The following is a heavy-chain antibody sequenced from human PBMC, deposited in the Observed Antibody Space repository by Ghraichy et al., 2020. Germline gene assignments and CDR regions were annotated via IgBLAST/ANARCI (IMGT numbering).Heavy chain of an antibody. CDR2: ISTSSRST. Sequence: GGSLRLSCVGSGFPFGDYNLNWVRQSPGKGLEWISYISTSSRSTFYADSVKGRFTISRDNAQNSLFLQMRSLRDEDTAVYYCARASRVVRFYYYDGMDVWGQGTTVTVSS. CDR3: ARASRVVRFYYYDGMDV. D-gene: IGHD4-23*01. V-gene: IGHV3-48*02. CDR1: GFPFGDYN. J-gene: IGHJ6*02.